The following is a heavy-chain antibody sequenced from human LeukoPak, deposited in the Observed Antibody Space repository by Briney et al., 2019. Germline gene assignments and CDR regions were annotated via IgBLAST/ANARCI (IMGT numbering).Heavy chain of an antibody. D-gene: IGHD6-13*01. CDR3: ARDSRSGYSSSWYPNYYYYYYMDV. CDR1: GGTFSSYA. CDR2: IIPIFGTA. V-gene: IGHV1-69*05. Sequence: SSVKVSCEASGGTFSSYAISWVRQAPGQGLEWVGRIIPIFGTANYAQKFQGRVTITTDESTSTAYMELSSLRSEDAAVYYCARDSRSGYSSSWYPNYYYYYYMDVWGKGTTATVSS. J-gene: IGHJ6*03.